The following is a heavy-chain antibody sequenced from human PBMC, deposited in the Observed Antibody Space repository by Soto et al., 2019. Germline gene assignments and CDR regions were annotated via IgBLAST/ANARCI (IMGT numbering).Heavy chain of an antibody. V-gene: IGHV4-34*01. CDR2: INHSGNN. J-gene: IGHJ3*02. Sequence: QLQQWGAGLLKPSETLSLTCVVSGGSFSTYYYNWIRPSQGKGLEWIGEINHSGNNNYSPYLKSRVTRSLDTSKNQFSLKLTCVTAADTAVYYCARGGSNDWQVALDIWGQGTMVTVSS. CDR3: ARGGSNDWQVALDI. D-gene: IGHD3-9*01. CDR1: GGSFSTYY.